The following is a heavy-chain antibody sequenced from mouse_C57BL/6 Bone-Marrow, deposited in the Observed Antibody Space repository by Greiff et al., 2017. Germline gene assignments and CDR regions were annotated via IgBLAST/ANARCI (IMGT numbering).Heavy chain of an antibody. J-gene: IGHJ4*01. CDR1: GYTFTDHT. Sequence: VQLQQSDAELVKPGASVKISCKVSGYTFTDHTIHWMKQRPEQGLEWIGRIAPANGNTKYAPKFQGKATITADTSSNTAYLQLSSLTSEDTAIYYCASRGAMDYWGQGTSVTVSS. D-gene: IGHD3-1*01. CDR3: ASRGAMDY. V-gene: IGHV14-3*01. CDR2: IAPANGNT.